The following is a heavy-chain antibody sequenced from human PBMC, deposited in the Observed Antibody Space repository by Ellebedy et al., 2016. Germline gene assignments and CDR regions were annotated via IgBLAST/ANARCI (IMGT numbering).Heavy chain of an antibody. Sequence: ASVKVSCXASGDIFNSHNMYWVRQAPGQGLEWMGIIRPSVGNINYAQKFQGRVTMTRDTSTATVYMELSTLRSDDTAVYYCARARQGEFDYWGQGTLVTVSS. CDR1: GDIFNSHN. J-gene: IGHJ4*02. V-gene: IGHV1-46*02. CDR3: ARARQGEFDY. D-gene: IGHD3-16*01. CDR2: IRPSVGNI.